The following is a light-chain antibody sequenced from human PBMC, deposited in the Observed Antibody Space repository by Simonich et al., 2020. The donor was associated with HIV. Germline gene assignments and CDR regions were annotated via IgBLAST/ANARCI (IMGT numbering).Light chain of an antibody. CDR1: QKISTF. CDR3: QQSYSSPT. V-gene: IGKV1-39*01. Sequence: DIQMTQSPSSLSASVGDRVTISCRAGQKISTFLNWYQQKPGKAPKLLISVASSWQRGVPSRFSGSGSGTDFTLTISSLQPEDFATYFCQQSYSSPTFGGGTKVEIK. CDR2: VAS. J-gene: IGKJ4*01.